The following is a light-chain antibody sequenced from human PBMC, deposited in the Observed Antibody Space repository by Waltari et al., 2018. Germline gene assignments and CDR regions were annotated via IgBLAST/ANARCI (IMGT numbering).Light chain of an antibody. J-gene: IGLJ3*02. CDR3: QSYDSSLSGWV. CDR2: GNI. V-gene: IGLV1-40*01. Sequence: QSVLKQPPSVSGSPGQRVTISCTGSSSDIVARSDIHWYQHLPGTAPKLLIYGNINRPSGVPDRFSGSKSGTSASLAITGLQSEDEADYYCQSYDSSLSGWVFGGGTRLTVL. CDR1: SSDIVARSD.